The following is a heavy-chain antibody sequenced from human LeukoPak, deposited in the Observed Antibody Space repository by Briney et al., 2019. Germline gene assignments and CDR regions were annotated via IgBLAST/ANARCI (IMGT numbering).Heavy chain of an antibody. Sequence: GGSLRLSCAASGFTFSNYAMTWVRQAPGKGLEWVSTISGSGGSTYYADSVKGRFTISRDNSKNTLYLQMNSLRVEDTAVYYCARHIVGATQHFDSWGQGTLVTVPS. D-gene: IGHD1-26*01. CDR2: ISGSGGST. J-gene: IGHJ4*02. CDR1: GFTFSNYA. CDR3: ARHIVGATQHFDS. V-gene: IGHV3-23*01.